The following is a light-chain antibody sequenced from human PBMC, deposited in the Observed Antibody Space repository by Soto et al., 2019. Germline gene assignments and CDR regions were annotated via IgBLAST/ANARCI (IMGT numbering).Light chain of an antibody. CDR1: QGIRND. CDR2: AAS. CDR3: QQYDSAPPT. Sequence: AIQMSQSPSALAASARDRVTITCRASQGIRNDLGWYQQKPGNAPKLLIYAASSLQSGVPSRFSGSGSGTDFTLTISSLQPEDVAFYYCQQYDSAPPTCGQGTKGDIK. J-gene: IGKJ1*01. V-gene: IGKV1-6*01.